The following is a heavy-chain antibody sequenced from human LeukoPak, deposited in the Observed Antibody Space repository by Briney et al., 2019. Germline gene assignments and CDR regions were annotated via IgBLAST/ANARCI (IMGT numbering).Heavy chain of an antibody. CDR1: GFTLSSYW. CDR2: ISYDGSNK. Sequence: GGSLRLSCAASGFTLSSYWMSWVRQAPGKGLEWVAVISYDGSNKDYADSVKGRFTISRDNSKNTLYLQMNSLRAEDTAVYYCARDNDCSSTSCYVGFDYWGQGTLVTVSS. V-gene: IGHV3-30*03. CDR3: ARDNDCSSTSCYVGFDY. J-gene: IGHJ4*02. D-gene: IGHD2-2*01.